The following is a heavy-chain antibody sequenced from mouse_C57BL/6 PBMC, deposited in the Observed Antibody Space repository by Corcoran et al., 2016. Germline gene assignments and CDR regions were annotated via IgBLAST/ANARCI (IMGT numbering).Heavy chain of an antibody. CDR3: AREVGLLRAWFAY. Sequence: QVQLQQSGAELVKPGASVKISCKASGYAFSSYWMNWVKQRPGKGLEWIGQIYPGDGDTNYNGKFKGKATLTADKSSSTAYMQLSSLTSEDSAVYFCAREVGLLRAWFAYWGQGTLVTVSA. CDR1: GYAFSSYW. V-gene: IGHV1-80*01. D-gene: IGHD1-1*01. CDR2: IYPGDGDT. J-gene: IGHJ3*01.